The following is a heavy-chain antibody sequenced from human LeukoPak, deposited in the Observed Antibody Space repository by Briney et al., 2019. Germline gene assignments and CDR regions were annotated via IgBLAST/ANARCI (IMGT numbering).Heavy chain of an antibody. D-gene: IGHD3-16*01. CDR1: GGSISSYY. J-gene: IGHJ3*02. CDR3: ARIKRGGWKDAFDI. CDR2: IYTSGST. V-gene: IGHV4-4*07. Sequence: SETLSLTCTVSGGSISSYYWSWIRQPAGKGLEWIGRIYTSGSTNYNPSLKSRVTMSVDTSKNQFSLKLSSVTAADTAVYYCARIKRGGWKDAFDIWGQGTMVTVSS.